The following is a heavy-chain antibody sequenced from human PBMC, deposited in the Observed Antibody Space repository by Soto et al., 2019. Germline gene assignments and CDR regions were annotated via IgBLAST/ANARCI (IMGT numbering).Heavy chain of an antibody. D-gene: IGHD6-13*01. CDR2: MNPNSGNT. V-gene: IGHV1-8*01. CDR1: GYTFTSYD. J-gene: IGHJ6*03. CDR3: ARGPGSWYYYYMDV. Sequence: QVQLVQSGAEVKKPGASVKVSCKASGYTFTSYDINWVRQATGQGLEWMGRMNPNSGNTGYEQKFQGRGTMTRNTSISTAYMELSSLRSEDTAVYYCARGPGSWYYYYMDVWGKGTTVTVSS.